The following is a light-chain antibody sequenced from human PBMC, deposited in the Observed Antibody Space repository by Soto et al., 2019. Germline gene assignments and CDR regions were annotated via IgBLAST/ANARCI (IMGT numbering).Light chain of an antibody. Sequence: EIVMTQSPDTLSVSPGEGATLSCRVSQSIRSNLAWYQQRPGQAPRLLMYGASTRADGIPARFTGSGSGTEFTLTISSLQPDDFATYYCQQYNTYSTFGQGTRLEIK. V-gene: IGKV3-15*01. CDR3: QQYNTYST. J-gene: IGKJ5*01. CDR1: QSIRSN. CDR2: GAS.